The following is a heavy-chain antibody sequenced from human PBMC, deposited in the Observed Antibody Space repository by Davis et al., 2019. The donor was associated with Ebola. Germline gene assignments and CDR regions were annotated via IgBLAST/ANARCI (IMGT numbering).Heavy chain of an antibody. Sequence: ASVKVSCKASGYTFTGYYMHWVRQAPGQGLEWMGWINPNSGGTNYAQKFQGRVTMTRDTSISTAYMELSRLRSDDTAVYYCAREDFWSGYRWFDPWGQGTLVTVSS. D-gene: IGHD3-3*01. CDR1: GYTFTGYY. V-gene: IGHV1-2*02. J-gene: IGHJ5*02. CDR3: AREDFWSGYRWFDP. CDR2: INPNSGGT.